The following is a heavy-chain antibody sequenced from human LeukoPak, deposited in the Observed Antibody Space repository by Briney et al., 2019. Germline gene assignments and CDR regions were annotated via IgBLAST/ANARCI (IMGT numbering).Heavy chain of an antibody. D-gene: IGHD2-15*01. CDR1: GFTFSSYW. CDR2: INSDGSST. Sequence: PGGSLRLSCAASGFTFSSYWMHWVRQAPGKGLVWVSRINSDGSSTSYADSVKGRFTISRDNAKNTLYLQMNSLRAEDTAVYYCARADKDYYGMDVWGQGTTVTVSS. V-gene: IGHV3-74*01. CDR3: ARADKDYYGMDV. J-gene: IGHJ6*02.